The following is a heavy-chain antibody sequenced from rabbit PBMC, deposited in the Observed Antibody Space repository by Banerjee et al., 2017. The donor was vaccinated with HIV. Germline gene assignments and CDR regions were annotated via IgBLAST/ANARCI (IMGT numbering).Heavy chain of an antibody. CDR3: AGDYGGDIGYAYSL. CDR1: GFSFSSSDY. V-gene: IGHV1S40*01. CDR2: IYAGSSGTT. J-gene: IGHJ4*01. D-gene: IGHD6-1*01. Sequence: QSLEESGGDLVKPGASLTLTCTASGFSFSSSDYMCWVRQAPGKGLEWIGCIYAGSSGTTYYASWAKGRFTISKTSSTTVDLKMTSLTAADTATYFCAGDYGGDIGYAYSLWGPGTLVTVS.